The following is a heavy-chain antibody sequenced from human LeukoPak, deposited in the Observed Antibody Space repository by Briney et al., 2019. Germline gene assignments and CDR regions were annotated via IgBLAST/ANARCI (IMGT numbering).Heavy chain of an antibody. CDR1: GGTFSSYA. Sequence: SVKVSCKASGGTFSSYAISWVRQAPGQGLEWMGRIIPIFGTADYAQKFQGRITITTDESTSTAYMELSSLRSEDTAVYYCARDRPGMGFDYWGQGTLVTVSS. V-gene: IGHV1-69*05. CDR3: ARDRPGMGFDY. J-gene: IGHJ4*02. D-gene: IGHD3-16*01. CDR2: IIPIFGTA.